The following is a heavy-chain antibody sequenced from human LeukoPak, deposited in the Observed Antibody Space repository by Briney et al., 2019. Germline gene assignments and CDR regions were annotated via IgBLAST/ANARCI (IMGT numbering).Heavy chain of an antibody. J-gene: IGHJ4*02. CDR1: GYTFTSYD. CDR3: ARFWSGHFDY. Sequence: ASVKVSCKASGYTFTSYDINWVRQATGQGLEWMGWMNPNSGNTGYAQKFQGRVTMTRDTSTSTVYMELSSLRSEDTAVYYCARFWSGHFDYWGQGTLVTVSS. V-gene: IGHV1-8*01. CDR2: MNPNSGNT. D-gene: IGHD3-3*01.